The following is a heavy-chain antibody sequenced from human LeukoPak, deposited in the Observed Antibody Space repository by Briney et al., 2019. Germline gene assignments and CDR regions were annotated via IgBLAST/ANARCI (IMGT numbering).Heavy chain of an antibody. Sequence: ASVKVSCKASGYTFTSYDINWVRQATGQGLEWMGWMNPNSGNTGYAQKFQGRVTMTRNTSISTAYMELSSLRSEDTAVYYCARASDITMARGSPNWFDPWGQGTLVTVSS. D-gene: IGHD3-10*01. V-gene: IGHV1-8*01. CDR1: GYTFTSYD. CDR3: ARASDITMARGSPNWFDP. CDR2: MNPNSGNT. J-gene: IGHJ5*02.